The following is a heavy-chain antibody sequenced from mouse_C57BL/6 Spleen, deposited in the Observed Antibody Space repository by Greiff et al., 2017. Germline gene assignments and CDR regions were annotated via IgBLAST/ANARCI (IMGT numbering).Heavy chain of an antibody. CDR3: ARDLGRYAMDY. CDR2: ISDGGSYT. Sequence: DVMLVESGGGLVKPGGSLKLSCAASGFTFSSYAMSWVRQTPEKRLEWVATISDGGSYTYYPDNVKGRFTISRDNTKNNLYLQMSHLKSEDTAMYYCARDLGRYAMDYWGQGTSVTVSS. D-gene: IGHD4-1*01. J-gene: IGHJ4*01. V-gene: IGHV5-4*01. CDR1: GFTFSSYA.